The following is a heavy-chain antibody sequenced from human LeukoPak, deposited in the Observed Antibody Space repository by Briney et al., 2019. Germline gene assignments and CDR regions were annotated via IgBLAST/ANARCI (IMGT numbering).Heavy chain of an antibody. D-gene: IGHD3-3*01. J-gene: IGHJ5*02. CDR3: ARGPNYAFWSGPTDWFDP. CDR2: INPSGGST. V-gene: IGHV1-46*01. CDR1: GYTFTSYY. Sequence: ASVTVSCKASGYTFTSYYMHWVRQAPGQGLEWMGIINPSGGSTSYAQKFQGRVTMTRDMSTSTVYMELSSLRSEDTAVYYCARGPNYAFWSGPTDWFDPWGQGTLVTVSS.